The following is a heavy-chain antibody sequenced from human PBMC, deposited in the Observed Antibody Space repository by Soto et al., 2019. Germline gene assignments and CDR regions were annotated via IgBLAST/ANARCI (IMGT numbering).Heavy chain of an antibody. CDR1: GFTVSSNY. D-gene: IGHD2-21*02. V-gene: IGHV3-66*01. CDR2: IFSGGST. J-gene: IGHJ4*02. Sequence: EVQLVESGGGLVQPGGSLRLSCVASGFTVSSNYMSWVRQAPGKGLEWVSVIFSGGSTNDADSVKGRFTISRDNSKNTLYLQMNSLRAEDTAVYYCATRVTAGNWGQGTLVTVSS. CDR3: ATRVTAGN.